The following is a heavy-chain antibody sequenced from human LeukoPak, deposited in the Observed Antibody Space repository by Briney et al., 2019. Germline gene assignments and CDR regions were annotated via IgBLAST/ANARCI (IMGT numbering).Heavy chain of an antibody. J-gene: IGHJ4*02. CDR3: AREGYSYGYDY. CDR2: ISSSSSYT. D-gene: IGHD5-18*01. Sequence: GRSLRLSCAASGFTFSDYYMSWIRQAPGKGLEWVSYISSSSSYTNYADSVKGRFTISRDNAKNSLYLQMNSLRAEDTAVYYCAREGYSYGYDYWGQGTLVTVSS. V-gene: IGHV3-11*06. CDR1: GFTFSDYY.